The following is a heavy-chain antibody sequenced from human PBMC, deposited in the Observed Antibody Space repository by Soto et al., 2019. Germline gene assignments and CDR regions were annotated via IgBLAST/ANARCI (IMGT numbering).Heavy chain of an antibody. D-gene: IGHD2-2*01. Sequence: SVKVSCKASGGTFSSYAISWVRQAPGQGLEWMGVIIPIFGTPNCAQKFQGRVTITADESTSTAYMELSSLRSEDTAVYYCARDSVVVNWFDPRGQGTPVTVSS. CDR3: ARDSVVVNWFDP. J-gene: IGHJ5*02. CDR2: IIPIFGTP. CDR1: GGTFSSYA. V-gene: IGHV1-69*13.